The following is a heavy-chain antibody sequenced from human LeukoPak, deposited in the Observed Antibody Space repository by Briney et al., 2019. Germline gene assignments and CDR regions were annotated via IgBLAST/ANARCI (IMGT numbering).Heavy chain of an antibody. Sequence: GGSLRLSCAASGFTFSSYSMNWVRQGPGKGLEWVSSISSSSSYIYYADSVKGRFTISRDNAKNSLYLQMNSLRAEDTAVYYCARAPLRVEGRTYFDYWGQGTLVTVSS. CDR3: ARAPLRVEGRTYFDY. D-gene: IGHD3-16*01. CDR1: GFTFSSYS. V-gene: IGHV3-21*01. CDR2: ISSSSSYI. J-gene: IGHJ4*02.